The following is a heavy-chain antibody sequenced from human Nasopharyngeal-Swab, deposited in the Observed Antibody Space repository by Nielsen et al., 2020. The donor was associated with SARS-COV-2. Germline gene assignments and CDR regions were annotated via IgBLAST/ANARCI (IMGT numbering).Heavy chain of an antibody. CDR2: TYYRSKWYN. Sequence: WIRQSPSRGLAWLGSTYYRSKWYNDYAVSVKSRITINPDTSKNQFSLQLNSVTPEDTAVYYCARDGIAAAGYYYYYYGMDVWGQGTTVTSP. J-gene: IGHJ6*02. V-gene: IGHV6-1*01. CDR3: ARDGIAAAGYYYYYYGMDV. D-gene: IGHD6-13*01.